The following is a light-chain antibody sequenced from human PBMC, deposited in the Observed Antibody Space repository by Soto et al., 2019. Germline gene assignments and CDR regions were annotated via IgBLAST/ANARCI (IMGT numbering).Light chain of an antibody. CDR3: CSYAGSSTLDVV. J-gene: IGLJ2*01. CDR1: SSDVGSYNL. CDR2: ESS. V-gene: IGLV2-23*01. Sequence: QSALTQPASVSGSPGQSITISCTGTSSDVGSYNLVSWYQQHPGKAPKLMIYESSKRPSGVSNRFSGSKSGNTACLTISGLQADDEADYYCCSYAGSSTLDVVFGGGTKLTVL.